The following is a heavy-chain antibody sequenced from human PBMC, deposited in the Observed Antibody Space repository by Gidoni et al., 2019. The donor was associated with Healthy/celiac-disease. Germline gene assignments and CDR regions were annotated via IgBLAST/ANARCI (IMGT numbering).Heavy chain of an antibody. D-gene: IGHD3-16*01. CDR2: ISYDGSNK. CDR1: GFTFSSYA. J-gene: IGHJ1*01. Sequence: VQLVESGGGVVQPGRSLRLSCAASGFTFSSYAMHWVRQAPGKGLEWVAVISYDGSNKDYADSVKGRFTISRDNSKNTLYLQMNSLRAEDTAVYYCARGRLGYFQHWGQGTLVTVSS. CDR3: ARGRLGYFQH. V-gene: IGHV3-30*01.